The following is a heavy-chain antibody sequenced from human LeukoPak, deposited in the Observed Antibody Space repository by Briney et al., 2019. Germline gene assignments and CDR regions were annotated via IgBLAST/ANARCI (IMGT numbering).Heavy chain of an antibody. J-gene: IGHJ4*02. CDR1: GYTFTGYY. V-gene: IGHV1-2*02. Sequence: ASVKVSCKASGYTFTGYYMHWVQQAPGQGLEWMGWIKTNSGGANYAQKFQGRVTMTRDTSINTDYMELSRLRSEDTAVYYCAREYSSGWYRYWGQGTLVAVSS. CDR3: AREYSSGWYRY. CDR2: IKTNSGGA. D-gene: IGHD6-19*01.